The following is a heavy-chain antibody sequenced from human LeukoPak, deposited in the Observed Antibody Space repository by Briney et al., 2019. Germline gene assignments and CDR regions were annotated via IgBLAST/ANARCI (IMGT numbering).Heavy chain of an antibody. CDR2: INHSGST. CDR3: ARSGSYSGPAFDY. J-gene: IGHJ4*02. Sequence: GSLRLSCAASGFDFSGYSMTWVRQGPGKGLEWIGEINHSGSTNYNPSLKSRVTISVDTSKNQFSLKLSSVTAADTAVYYCARSGSYSGPAFDYWGQGTLVTVSS. D-gene: IGHD1-26*01. V-gene: IGHV4-34*01. CDR1: GFDFSGYS.